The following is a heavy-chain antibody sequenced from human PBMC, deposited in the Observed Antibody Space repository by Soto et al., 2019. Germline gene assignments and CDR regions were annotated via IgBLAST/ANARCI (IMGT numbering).Heavy chain of an antibody. J-gene: IGHJ4*02. V-gene: IGHV3-74*01. Sequence: EVQLVDSGGGLVQPGGSLRLSCAASGFTFSSYWMHWVRQAPGKGLVWVSRINSDGSTTSYADSVKGRFTISRDNAKNSLYLQMNSLRAEETAVYYWERGPPYSSPDYWGQGTLVTVSS. CDR2: INSDGSTT. CDR3: ERGPPYSSPDY. D-gene: IGHD6-13*01. CDR1: GFTFSSYW.